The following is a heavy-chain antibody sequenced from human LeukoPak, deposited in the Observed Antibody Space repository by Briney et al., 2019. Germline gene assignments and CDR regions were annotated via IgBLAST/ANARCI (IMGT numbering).Heavy chain of an antibody. D-gene: IGHD6-13*01. CDR2: IYYSGST. CDR3: ARHRLTFLRYSSSFSEFDR. J-gene: IGHJ5*02. V-gene: IGHV4-31*03. Sequence: PSETLSLTCTVSGGSISSGGYYWSWIRQHPGKGLEWIGYIYYSGSTYYNPSLKSRVTISVDTSKNQFSLKLSSVTAADTAVYYCARHRLTFLRYSSSFSEFDRWGQGTLITVSS. CDR1: GGSISSGGYY.